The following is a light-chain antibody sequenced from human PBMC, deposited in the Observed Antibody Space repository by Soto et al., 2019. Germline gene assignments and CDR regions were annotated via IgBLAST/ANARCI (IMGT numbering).Light chain of an antibody. Sequence: EIVLTQSPATLSLSPGERATLSCRASQSVSSYLAWYQQKPGQAPRLLIYDASNRATGIPARFSGSGSGTDFTLTISSLEPEDFAVYCCQQRSNCLTWTFRQGTKVEIK. V-gene: IGKV3-11*01. CDR1: QSVSSY. J-gene: IGKJ1*01. CDR2: DAS. CDR3: QQRSNCLTWT.